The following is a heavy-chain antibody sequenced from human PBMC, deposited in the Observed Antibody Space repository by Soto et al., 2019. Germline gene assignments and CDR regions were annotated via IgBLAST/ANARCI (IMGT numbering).Heavy chain of an antibody. CDR3: ARANWYSEY. Sequence: QVHLQESGPGLVKPSETLSLTCTVSGGSINNHYWSWIRQPPEKGLEWIGYIYYTGSTNYNPSLKSRVTMSVDTSKNQFSLNLTSLTAADTAMYYCARANWYSEYWGQGTLVTVSS. J-gene: IGHJ4*02. CDR2: IYYTGST. D-gene: IGHD7-27*01. V-gene: IGHV4-59*11. CDR1: GGSINNHY.